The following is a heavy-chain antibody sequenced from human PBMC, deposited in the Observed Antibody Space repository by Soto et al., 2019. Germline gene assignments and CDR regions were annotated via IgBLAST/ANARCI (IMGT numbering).Heavy chain of an antibody. CDR1: GFTFDDYA. V-gene: IGHV3-9*01. Sequence: EVQLVESGGGLVQPGRSLRLSCAASGFTFDDYAMHWVRQAPGKGLEWVSGISWNSGSIGYADSVKGRFTISRDNAKNSLYLQMNRLRAEDTALYYCAKDMVETVAGHFGIDYWGQGTLVTVSS. CDR3: AKDMVETVAGHFGIDY. J-gene: IGHJ4*02. CDR2: ISWNSGSI. D-gene: IGHD6-19*01.